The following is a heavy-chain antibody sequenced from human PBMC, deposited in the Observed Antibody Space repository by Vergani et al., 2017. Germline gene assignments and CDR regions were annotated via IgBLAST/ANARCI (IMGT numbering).Heavy chain of an antibody. J-gene: IGHJ4*02. CDR2: ISYDGSNK. Sequence: QVQLVESGGGVVQPGRSLRLSCAASGFTFSSYAMHWVRQAPGKGLEWVAVISYDGSNKYYADSVKGRFTISRDNSKNTLYLQMNSLRAEDTAVYYCAKAKYGSGSYLGYFDYWGQGTLVTVSS. D-gene: IGHD3-10*01. V-gene: IGHV3-30-3*01. CDR1: GFTFSSYA. CDR3: AKAKYGSGSYLGYFDY.